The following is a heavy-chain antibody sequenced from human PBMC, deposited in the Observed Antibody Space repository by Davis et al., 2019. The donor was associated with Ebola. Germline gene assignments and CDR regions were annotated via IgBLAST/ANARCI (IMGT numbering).Heavy chain of an antibody. V-gene: IGHV3-11*04. CDR2: ISSSGSTI. CDR3: ARAARGGLRYFDWLYRFDP. D-gene: IGHD3-9*01. J-gene: IGHJ5*02. Sequence: GESLKISCAASGFTFSDYYMSWIRHAPGKGLEWVSYISSSGSTIYYADSVKGRFTISRDNAKNTLYLQMNSLRAEDTAVYYCARAARGGLRYFDWLYRFDPWGQGTLVTVSS. CDR1: GFTFSDYY.